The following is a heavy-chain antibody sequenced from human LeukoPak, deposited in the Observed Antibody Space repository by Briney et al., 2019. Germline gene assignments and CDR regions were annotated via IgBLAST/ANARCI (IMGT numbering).Heavy chain of an antibody. J-gene: IGHJ6*04. CDR1: GYSFTSYW. V-gene: IGHV5-51*01. CDR3: ATLARGVIISRYYGMDV. D-gene: IGHD3-10*01. CDR2: IYPGDSDT. Sequence: GESLKISCKGSGYSFTSYWIGWVRQKPGKGLEWMGIIYPGDSDTRYSPSFQGQVTISADKSISTAYLQWSSLKASDTAMYYCATLARGVIISRYYGMDVWGKGTTVTVSS.